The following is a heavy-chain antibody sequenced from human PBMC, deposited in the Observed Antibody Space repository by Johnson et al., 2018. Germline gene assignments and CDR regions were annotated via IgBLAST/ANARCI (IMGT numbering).Heavy chain of an antibody. CDR2: VSYSGST. Sequence: QVQLQESGPGLLKXSETLSLTCTVSGGSVSSSYWSWIRQPPGKGVKWIGYVSYSGSTDYSPSLKSPLTISLDTSKNQFSLKLTSVTTADTAVYYCARYDSSTFWAFNIWGQGTVVTVSS. V-gene: IGHV4-59*02. CDR1: GGSVSSSY. CDR3: ARYDSSTFWAFNI. J-gene: IGHJ3*02. D-gene: IGHD3-22*01.